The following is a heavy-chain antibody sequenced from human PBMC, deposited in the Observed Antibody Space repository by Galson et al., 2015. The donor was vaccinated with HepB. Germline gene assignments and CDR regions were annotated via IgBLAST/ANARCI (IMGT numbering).Heavy chain of an antibody. J-gene: IGHJ4*02. CDR1: GFTFSSYS. CDR2: ISSTSGTI. D-gene: IGHD1-1*01. V-gene: IGHV3-48*02. Sequence: SLRLSCAASGFTFSSYSMNWVRQAPGKGLEWVSYISSTSGTIYYTDSVKGRFTISRDNAKNSLFLQMNSLRDADTAVFYCAREQRGSFDYWGQGTLVTVSS. CDR3: AREQRGSFDY.